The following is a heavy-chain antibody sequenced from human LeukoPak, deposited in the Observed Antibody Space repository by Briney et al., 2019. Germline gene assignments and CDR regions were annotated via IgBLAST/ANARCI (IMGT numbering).Heavy chain of an antibody. J-gene: IGHJ4*02. V-gene: IGHV4-39*01. CDR2: IYYSGST. D-gene: IGHD4-17*01. CDR1: GGSISSSTYY. Sequence: PSETLSLTCTVSGGSISSSTYYWGWIRQPPGKGLEWIGNIYYSGSTYYYPSLKSRVTMSVDTSKNQFSLKLSSVTAADTAVYYCATSLRDYGDYVIDFWGQGTPVTVSS. CDR3: ATSLRDYGDYVIDF.